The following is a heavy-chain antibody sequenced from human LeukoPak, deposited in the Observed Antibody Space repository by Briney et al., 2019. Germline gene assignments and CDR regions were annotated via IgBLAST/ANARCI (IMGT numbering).Heavy chain of an antibody. D-gene: IGHD6-13*01. CDR1: GGSINSYY. CDR2: IYYSGST. CDR3: ARTGGPTYKSSWFI. Sequence: SETLSLTCTVSGGSINSYYWSWIRQPPGKGLEWIGYIYYSGSTNYNPSLKSRVTISADTSKNQLSLKLSSVTAADTAVYYCARTGGPTYKSSWFIWGQGTMVNVSS. V-gene: IGHV4-59*01. J-gene: IGHJ3*02.